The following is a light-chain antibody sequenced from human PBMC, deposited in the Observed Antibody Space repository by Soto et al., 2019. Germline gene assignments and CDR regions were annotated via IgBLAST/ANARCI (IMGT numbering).Light chain of an antibody. CDR1: SSNIGSYT. V-gene: IGLV1-44*01. Sequence: QSVLTQPPSASGTPGQRVTISCSGSSSNIGSYTVNWYQQLPGTAPKHLIYSNNQRPSGVPDRFSGSKSGTSASLAISGLQSEDEADYNCAAWDDSLNGVVFGGGTKLTVL. CDR2: SNN. CDR3: AAWDDSLNGVV. J-gene: IGLJ2*01.